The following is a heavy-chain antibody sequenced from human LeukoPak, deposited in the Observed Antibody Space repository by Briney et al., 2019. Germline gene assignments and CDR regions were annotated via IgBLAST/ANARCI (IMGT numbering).Heavy chain of an antibody. D-gene: IGHD3-10*01. V-gene: IGHV3-30*04. J-gene: IGHJ6*03. CDR1: GFTFSSYA. CDR2: ISYDGSNK. Sequence: PGGSLRLSCAASGFTFSSYAMHWVRQAPGRGLEWVAVISYDGSNKYYADSVKGRFTISRDNSKNTLYLQMNSLRAEDTAVYYCARYGSGINSMDVWGKGTRSPSP. CDR3: ARYGSGINSMDV.